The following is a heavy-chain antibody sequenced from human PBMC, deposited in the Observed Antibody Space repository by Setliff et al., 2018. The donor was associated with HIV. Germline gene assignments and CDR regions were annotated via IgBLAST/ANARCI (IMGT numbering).Heavy chain of an antibody. D-gene: IGHD3-22*01. CDR1: ASRYSFTAYN. Sequence: ASVKVSCKASASRYSFTAYNMHWVRQAPGQGLEWMGIINPFGGTTTYAQKFQGRVTMTRDTSTSTVYMELTNLRSEDTAVYYCARLLGSDSRPYIPGHWFDPWGQGTLVTVSS. CDR3: ARLLGSDSRPYIPGHWFDP. V-gene: IGHV1-46*01. CDR2: INPFGGTT. J-gene: IGHJ5*02.